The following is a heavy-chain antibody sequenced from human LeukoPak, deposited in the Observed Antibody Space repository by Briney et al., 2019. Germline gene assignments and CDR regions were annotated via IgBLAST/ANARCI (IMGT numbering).Heavy chain of an antibody. CDR2: INNDGSST. CDR3: ARGPNSQDY. Sequence: GGSLGLSCAASGFTFNSFWMHWVRQAPGKGLVWVSHINNDGSSTSYADSVKGRFTISRDNAKNTLYLQMNSLRAEDTAVYYCARGPNSQDYWGQGTLVTVSS. J-gene: IGHJ4*02. V-gene: IGHV3-74*01. D-gene: IGHD4-23*01. CDR1: GFTFNSFW.